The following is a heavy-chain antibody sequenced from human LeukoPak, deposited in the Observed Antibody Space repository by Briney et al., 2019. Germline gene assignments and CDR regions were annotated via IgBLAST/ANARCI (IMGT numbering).Heavy chain of an antibody. CDR2: MNPNSGNT. CDR1: GYTFTSYD. V-gene: IGHV1-8*01. CDR3: ARDPATSYYLDS. J-gene: IGHJ4*02. Sequence: ASVKVSCKASGYTFTSYDINWVRQATGQGLEWMGWMNPNSGNTGYAQKFQGRVTMTRDTSMSTVYMELYSLTSDDTAVYSCARDPATSYYLDSWGQGILVTVSS.